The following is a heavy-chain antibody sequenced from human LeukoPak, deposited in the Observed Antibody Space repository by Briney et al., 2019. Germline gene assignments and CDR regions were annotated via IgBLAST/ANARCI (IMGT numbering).Heavy chain of an antibody. Sequence: SETLSLTCTVSGGSISSSSYYWGWLRQPQGKGLEWIGSIYYSGSTYYNPSLKSRVTISVDTSKNQFSLKLSSVTAADTAVYYCARHLVVPAASRGFDYWGQGTLVTVSS. CDR2: IYYSGST. D-gene: IGHD2-2*01. CDR3: ARHLVVPAASRGFDY. J-gene: IGHJ4*02. V-gene: IGHV4-39*01. CDR1: GGSISSSSYY.